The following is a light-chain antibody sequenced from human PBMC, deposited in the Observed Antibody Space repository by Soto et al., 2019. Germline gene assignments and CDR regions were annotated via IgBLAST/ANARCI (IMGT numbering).Light chain of an antibody. CDR1: QSVSSY. CDR3: QQYNKWPLT. CDR2: SAS. V-gene: IGKV3-15*01. Sequence: EIALTQSPATLSLSPGERATLSCRASQSVSSYLAWYQQKPGQAPRLLIYSASIGATGTPARFSGSGSGSDFTLTISSLQSEDFAVYYCQQYNKWPLTFGPGTKVDIK. J-gene: IGKJ3*01.